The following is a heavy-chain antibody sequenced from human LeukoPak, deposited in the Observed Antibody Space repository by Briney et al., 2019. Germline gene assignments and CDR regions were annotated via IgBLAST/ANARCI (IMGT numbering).Heavy chain of an antibody. CDR1: GYTFTSYG. J-gene: IGHJ5*02. V-gene: IGHV1-18*01. Sequence: GASVKVSCKASGYTFTSYGISWVRQAPGQGLEWMGWISAYNGNTNYAQKLQGRVTMTTDTSTSTAYMELRSLRSDDTAVYYCAREDTAMDLPTSDPWGQGTLVTVSS. D-gene: IGHD5-18*01. CDR3: AREDTAMDLPTSDP. CDR2: ISAYNGNT.